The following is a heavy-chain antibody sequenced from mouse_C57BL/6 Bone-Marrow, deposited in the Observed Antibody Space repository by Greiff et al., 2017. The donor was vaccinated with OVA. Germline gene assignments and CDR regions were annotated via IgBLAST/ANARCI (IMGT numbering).Heavy chain of an antibody. CDR2: ISNGGGST. J-gene: IGHJ2*01. CDR1: GFTFSDYY. Sequence: DVKLHESGGGLVQPGGSLKLSCAASGFTFSDYYMYWVRQTPEKRLEWVAYISNGGGSTYYPDTVKGRFTISRDNAKNTLYLQMSRLKSEDTAMYYCAIITTKRSYFDYWGQGTTLTVSS. D-gene: IGHD1-1*01. V-gene: IGHV5-12*01. CDR3: AIITTKRSYFDY.